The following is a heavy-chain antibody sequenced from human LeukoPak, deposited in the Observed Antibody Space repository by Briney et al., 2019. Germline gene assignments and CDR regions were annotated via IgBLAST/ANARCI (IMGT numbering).Heavy chain of an antibody. CDR2: MNPNSGNT. D-gene: IGHD5-12*01. CDR3: ARGRGVATGFFY. CDR1: GYTFTSYH. J-gene: IGHJ4*02. V-gene: IGHV1-8*01. Sequence: GASVKVSCKASGYTFTSYHINWVRQATGQGLEWMGWMNPNSGNTGYAQKFQGRVTMTRNTSISTAYMELSSLRSEDTAVYYCARGRGVATGFFYWGQGTLVTVSS.